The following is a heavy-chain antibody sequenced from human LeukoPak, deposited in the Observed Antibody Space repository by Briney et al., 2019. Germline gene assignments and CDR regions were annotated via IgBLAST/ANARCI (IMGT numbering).Heavy chain of an antibody. CDR2: ISYDGSNK. CDR3: AKDGSDYYGPGFDY. V-gene: IGHV3-30*18. J-gene: IGHJ4*02. Sequence: PGGSLRLSCAASRFTFSSAWMSWVRQAPGKGLEWVAVISYDGSNKYYADSVKGRFTISRDNSKNTLYLQMNSLRAEDTAVYYCAKDGSDYYGPGFDYWGQGTLVTVSS. D-gene: IGHD3-10*01. CDR1: RFTFSSAW.